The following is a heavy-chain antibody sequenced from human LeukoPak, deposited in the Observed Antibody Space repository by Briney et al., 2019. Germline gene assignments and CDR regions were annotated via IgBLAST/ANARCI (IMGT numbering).Heavy chain of an antibody. CDR3: AKAPATTCRGAYCYPFDY. CDR2: ISDSGNT. CDR1: GFTLSSYA. Sequence: GGSLRLSCAASGFTLSSYAMSWVRQAPGKGLEWVSAISDSGNTYHADSVKGRFTISRDSSKNTLFLQMNRLRPEDAAVYYCAKAPATTCRGAYCYPFDYWGQGTLVTVSS. D-gene: IGHD2-21*01. V-gene: IGHV3-23*01. J-gene: IGHJ4*02.